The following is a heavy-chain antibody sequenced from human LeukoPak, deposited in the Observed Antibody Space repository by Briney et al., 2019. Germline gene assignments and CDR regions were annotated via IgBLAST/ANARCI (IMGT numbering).Heavy chain of an antibody. CDR2: IYTSGST. D-gene: IGHD5-12*01. CDR3: ASGWLRTQFDY. CDR1: GGSISSYY. Sequence: SETLSLTCTVSGGSISSYYWSWIRQPAGKGLEWIGRIYTSGSTNYSPSLKSRVTMSVDTSKNQFSLKLSSVTAADTAVYYCASGWLRTQFDYWGQGTLVTVSS. V-gene: IGHV4-4*07. J-gene: IGHJ4*02.